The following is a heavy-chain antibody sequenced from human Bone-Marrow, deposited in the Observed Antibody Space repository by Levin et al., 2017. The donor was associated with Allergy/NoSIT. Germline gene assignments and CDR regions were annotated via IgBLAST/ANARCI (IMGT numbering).Heavy chain of an antibody. CDR2: ISYDGSNK. CDR3: AKDRWPYGSGSYHTYYYYGMDV. D-gene: IGHD3-10*01. J-gene: IGHJ6*02. V-gene: IGHV3-30*18. CDR1: GFTFSSYG. Sequence: GESLKISCAASGFTFSSYGMHWVRQAPGKGLEWVAVISYDGSNKYYADSVKGRFTISRDNSKNTLYLQMNSLRAEDTAVYYCAKDRWPYGSGSYHTYYYYGMDVWGQGTTVTVSS.